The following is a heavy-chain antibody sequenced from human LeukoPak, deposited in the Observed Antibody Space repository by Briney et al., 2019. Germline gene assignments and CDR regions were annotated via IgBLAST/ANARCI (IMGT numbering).Heavy chain of an antibody. CDR1: GGSFSGYY. Sequence: PSETLSLTCAVYGGSFSGYYWSWIRQPPGKGLEWIGEINHSGSTNYNPSLKSRVTISVDTSKNQFSLKLSSVTAADTAVYYCARGSTVGKHYYFDYWGRGTLVTVSS. CDR2: INHSGST. J-gene: IGHJ4*02. V-gene: IGHV4-34*01. CDR3: ARGSTVGKHYYFDY. D-gene: IGHD4-17*01.